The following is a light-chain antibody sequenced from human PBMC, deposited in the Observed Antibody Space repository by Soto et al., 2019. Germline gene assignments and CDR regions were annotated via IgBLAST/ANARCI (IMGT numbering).Light chain of an antibody. Sequence: QSVLTQPASVSGSPGQSITISCTGTSTDVGGYNYVSWYQQHPGKAPKLIIFEVSNRFSGSKSGNTASLTISGLQAEDEAVYFCSSFTSSSTYVFGTGTKLTVL. J-gene: IGLJ1*01. CDR1: STDVGGYNY. CDR3: SSFTSSSTYV. V-gene: IGLV2-14*01. CDR2: EVS.